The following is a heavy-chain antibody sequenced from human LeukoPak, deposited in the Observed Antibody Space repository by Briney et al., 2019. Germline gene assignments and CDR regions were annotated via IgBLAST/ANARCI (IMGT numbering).Heavy chain of an antibody. D-gene: IGHD5-12*01. CDR3: ARDYSGYDYGGDWDEYYFDY. V-gene: IGHV6-1*01. Sequence: SQTLSLTCAISGDSVSSNSAAWNWIRQSPSRGLEWLGRTYYRSKWYNDYAVSVKSRITINPDTSKNQFSLQLNSVTPEDTAVYYCARDYSGYDYGGDWDEYYFDYWGQGTLVTVSS. CDR2: TYYRSKWYN. CDR1: GDSVSSNSAA. J-gene: IGHJ4*02.